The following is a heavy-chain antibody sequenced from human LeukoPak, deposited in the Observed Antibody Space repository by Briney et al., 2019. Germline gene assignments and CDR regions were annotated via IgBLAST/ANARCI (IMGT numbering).Heavy chain of an antibody. CDR1: GYTFTDYY. J-gene: IGHJ5*02. CDR3: ARDAQKTPYYFGSGTYYESRWFDP. Sequence: ASVKVSCKASGYTFTDYYMHWVRQAPGQGLEWMGWINLKSDGTNYAQKFQGRVTMTRDTSINTAYMELSRLRSDDTAVYYCARDAQKTPYYFGSGTYYESRWFDPWGQGALVTVSS. D-gene: IGHD3-10*01. V-gene: IGHV1-2*02. CDR2: INLKSDGT.